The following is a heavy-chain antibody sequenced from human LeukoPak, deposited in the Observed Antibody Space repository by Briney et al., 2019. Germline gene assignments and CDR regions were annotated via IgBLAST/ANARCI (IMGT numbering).Heavy chain of an antibody. V-gene: IGHV4-31*03. CDR3: ARSARYCSGGSCYSIQYNWFDP. CDR2: IYYSGST. D-gene: IGHD2-15*01. CDR1: GGSISSGGYY. Sequence: SQTLSLTCTVSGGSISSGGYYWRWIRQHPRKGLEWIGYIYYSGSTYYNPSLKSRVTISVDTSKNQFSLKLSSVTAADTAVYYCARSARYCSGGSCYSIQYNWFDPWGQGTLVTVSS. J-gene: IGHJ5*02.